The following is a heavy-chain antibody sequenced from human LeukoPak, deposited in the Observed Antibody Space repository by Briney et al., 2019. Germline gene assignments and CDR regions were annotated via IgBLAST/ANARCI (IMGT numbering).Heavy chain of an antibody. D-gene: IGHD5-18*01. Sequence: SETLSLTCTVSGGSISNYYWSWIRQPAGKGLEWLGRIYTSGSTNYNPSLKSRVTMSVDTSKNQFSLKLSSVTAADTAVYYCARDAGTAMAAGWFDPWGQGTLVTVSS. CDR1: GGSISNYY. J-gene: IGHJ5*02. V-gene: IGHV4-4*07. CDR2: IYTSGST. CDR3: ARDAGTAMAAGWFDP.